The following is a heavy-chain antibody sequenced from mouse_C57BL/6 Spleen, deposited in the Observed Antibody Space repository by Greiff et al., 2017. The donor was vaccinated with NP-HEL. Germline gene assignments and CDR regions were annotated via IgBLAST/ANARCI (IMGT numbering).Heavy chain of an antibody. CDR3: ARGDYDLDY. Sequence: EVKLVESGGDLVKPGGSLKLSCAASGFTFSSYGMSWVRQTPDKRLEWVATISSGGSYTYYADTVKGRFTISRDNAKNTLFLQMTSLRSEDTAMYYCARGDYDLDYWGQGTSVTVSS. V-gene: IGHV5-6*01. D-gene: IGHD2-4*01. CDR1: GFTFSSYG. CDR2: ISSGGSYT. J-gene: IGHJ4*01.